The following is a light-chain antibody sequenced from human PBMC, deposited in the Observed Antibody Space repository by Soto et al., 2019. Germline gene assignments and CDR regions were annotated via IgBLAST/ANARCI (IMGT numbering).Light chain of an antibody. Sequence: DIQMTQSPSTLSASVGDRVTITCRASQSIRSLLAWYQQKPGKAPKVLIYDASSLGSGVPSRFSGSGSGTESTLTISSLQPDDFATYFCQQYQTYSTFGQGTRLEIK. V-gene: IGKV1-5*01. CDR2: DAS. CDR3: QQYQTYST. CDR1: QSIRSL. J-gene: IGKJ5*01.